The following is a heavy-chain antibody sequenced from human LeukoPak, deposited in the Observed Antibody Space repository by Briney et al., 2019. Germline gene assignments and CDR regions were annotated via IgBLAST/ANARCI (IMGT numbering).Heavy chain of an antibody. V-gene: IGHV1-46*01. Sequence: ASVKVSCKTSGYSFTSYNLHWVRQAPGQRLEWMGIIKPSGGNTNYAQKFQGRVTMTRDTSTSTVYMELSSLKSEDTAVYYCARASGSYHQIDYWGQGTLVTVSS. CDR1: GYSFTSYN. CDR2: IKPSGGNT. J-gene: IGHJ4*02. CDR3: ARASGSYHQIDY. D-gene: IGHD1-26*01.